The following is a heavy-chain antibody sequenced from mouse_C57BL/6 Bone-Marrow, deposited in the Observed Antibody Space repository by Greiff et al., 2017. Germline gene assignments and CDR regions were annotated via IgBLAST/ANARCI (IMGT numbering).Heavy chain of an antibody. V-gene: IGHV6-6*01. Sequence: EVMLVESGGGLVQPGGSMKLSCAASGFTFSDAWMDWVRQSPEKGLEWVAEIRNKANNHATYYAESVKGRFTISRDDSKSSVYLQMNSLRAEDTGIYYCTTVKGYWYFDVWGTGTTVTVSS. J-gene: IGHJ1*03. CDR1: GFTFSDAW. CDR3: TTVKGYWYFDV. CDR2: IRNKANNHAT. D-gene: IGHD1-1*01.